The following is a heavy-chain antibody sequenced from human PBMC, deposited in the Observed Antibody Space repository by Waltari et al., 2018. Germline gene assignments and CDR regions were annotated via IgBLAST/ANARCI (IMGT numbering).Heavy chain of an antibody. CDR1: GGSFSGYY. CDR2: INHSGST. CDR3: ARGTAMGHFDY. V-gene: IGHV4-34*01. D-gene: IGHD5-18*01. J-gene: IGHJ4*02. Sequence: QVQLQQWGAGLLKPSETLSLTCAVYGGSFSGYYWSWIRQPPGKGLEWIGEINHSGSTNYNPSLKSRVTISVDTSKNQFSLKLSSVTAADTAVYYCARGTAMGHFDYWGQGTLVTVSS.